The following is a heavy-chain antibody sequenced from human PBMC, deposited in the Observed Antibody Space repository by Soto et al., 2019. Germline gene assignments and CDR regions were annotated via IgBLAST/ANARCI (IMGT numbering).Heavy chain of an antibody. V-gene: IGHV1-69*04. CDR2: IIPILGIA. J-gene: IGHJ5*02. CDR3: AREYSSSSRAGWFDP. D-gene: IGHD6-6*01. Sequence: SVKVSCKASGGTFSSYTISWVRQAPGQGLEWMGRIIPILGIANYAQKFQGRVTITADKSTSTAYMELSSLRSEDTAVYYCAREYSSSSRAGWFDPWGQGTLVTVSS. CDR1: GGTFSSYT.